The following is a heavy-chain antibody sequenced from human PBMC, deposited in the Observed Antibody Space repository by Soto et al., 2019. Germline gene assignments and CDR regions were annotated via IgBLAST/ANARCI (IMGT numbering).Heavy chain of an antibody. Sequence: GASVKVSCMAYGYTFTGYYMHWVRQAPGQGLEWMGWINPNSGGTNYAQKFQGWVTMTRDTSISTAYMELSRLRSDDTAVYYCARASYGSGPYYYYGMDVWGQGTTVTVSS. J-gene: IGHJ6*02. CDR1: GYTFTGYY. V-gene: IGHV1-2*04. D-gene: IGHD3-10*01. CDR3: ARASYGSGPYYYYGMDV. CDR2: INPNSGGT.